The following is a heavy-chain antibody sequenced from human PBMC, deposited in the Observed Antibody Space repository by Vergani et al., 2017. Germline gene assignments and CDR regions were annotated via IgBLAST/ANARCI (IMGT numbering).Heavy chain of an antibody. V-gene: IGHV3-48*01. J-gene: IGHJ2*01. CDR1: GFTVSSYS. CDR2: ISSSSSTI. D-gene: IGHD6-6*01. Sequence: DVRLVESGGGLVQPGGSLRLSCAASGFTVSSYSMNWVRQAPGKGLEWVSYISSSSSTIYYADSVKGRFTISRDNAKNSLYLQMNSLRAEDTAVYYCARDRAGAARYWYFNLWGRGTLVTVSS. CDR3: ARDRAGAARYWYFNL.